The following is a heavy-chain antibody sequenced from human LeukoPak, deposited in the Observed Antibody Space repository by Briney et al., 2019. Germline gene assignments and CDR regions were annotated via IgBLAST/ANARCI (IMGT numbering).Heavy chain of an antibody. CDR2: INPNSGGT. CDR1: GYTFTGYY. CDR3: AGQFTSSSGAPDY. V-gene: IGHV1-2*02. D-gene: IGHD6-6*01. Sequence: ASVKVSCKASGYTFTGYYMHWVRQAPGQGLEWMGWINPNSGGTNYAQKFRGRVTMTRDTSISTAYMELSRLRSDDTAVYYCAGQFTSSSGAPDYWGQGTLVTVSS. J-gene: IGHJ4*02.